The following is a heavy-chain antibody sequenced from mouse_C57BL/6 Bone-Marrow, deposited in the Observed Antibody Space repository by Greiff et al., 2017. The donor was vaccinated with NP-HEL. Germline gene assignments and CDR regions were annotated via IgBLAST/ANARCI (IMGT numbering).Heavy chain of an antibody. V-gene: IGHV1-55*01. D-gene: IGHD1-1*01. J-gene: IGHJ3*01. CDR1: GYTFTSYW. CDR2: IYPGSGST. CDR3: ARSAYYYGSSYEAY. Sequence: QVQLQQPGAELVKPGASVKMSCKASGYTFTSYWITWVKQRPGQGLEWIGDIYPGSGSTNYNEKFKGKATLTVDTSSSTAYLQLSSLTSEDSAVYYCARSAYYYGSSYEAYWGQGTLVTVSA.